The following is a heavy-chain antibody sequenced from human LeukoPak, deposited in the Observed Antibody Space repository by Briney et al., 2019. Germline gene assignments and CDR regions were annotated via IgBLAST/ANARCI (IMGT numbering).Heavy chain of an antibody. J-gene: IGHJ4*02. V-gene: IGHV3-7*03. D-gene: IGHD6-19*01. Sequence: PGGSLILSCAASGFTFSNHWMTWVRQAPGKGLEWVANIKQDGSEKNYVDSVKGRFTISRDNAKNSLYLQMNSLRAEDTAVYYCARHSNGWSEGTYWGQGTLVIVTS. CDR1: GFTFSNHW. CDR2: IKQDGSEK. CDR3: ARHSNGWSEGTY.